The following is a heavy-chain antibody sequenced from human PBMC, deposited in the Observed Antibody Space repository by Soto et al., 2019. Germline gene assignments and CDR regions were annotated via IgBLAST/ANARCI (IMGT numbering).Heavy chain of an antibody. Sequence: ETLSLTCTVSVGSISRYYWSWIRQPAGKGLEWIGRIYTSGSTNYNPSLKSRVTMSVDTSKNQFSLKLSSVTAADTAVYYCARDPRGDFEGGWFDPWGQGTLVTVSS. J-gene: IGHJ5*02. V-gene: IGHV4-4*07. CDR1: VGSISRYY. CDR3: ARDPRGDFEGGWFDP. CDR2: IYTSGST. D-gene: IGHD3-3*01.